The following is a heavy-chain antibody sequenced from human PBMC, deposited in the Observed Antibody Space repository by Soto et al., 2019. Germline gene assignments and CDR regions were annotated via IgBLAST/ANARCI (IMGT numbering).Heavy chain of an antibody. Sequence: SETLSLTCAVYGGSFSGYYWSWIRQPPGKGLEWIGEINHSGSTNYNPSLKSRVTISVDTSKNQFSLKLSSVTAADTAVYYCARSADSSSWYYAYWGQGTLVTVSS. CDR2: INHSGST. CDR3: ARSADSSSWYYAY. V-gene: IGHV4-34*01. D-gene: IGHD6-13*01. J-gene: IGHJ4*02. CDR1: GGSFSGYY.